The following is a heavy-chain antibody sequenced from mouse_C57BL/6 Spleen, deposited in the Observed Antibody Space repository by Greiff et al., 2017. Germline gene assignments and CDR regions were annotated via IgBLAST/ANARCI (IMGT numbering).Heavy chain of an antibody. V-gene: IGHV8-8*01. J-gene: IGHJ4*01. D-gene: IGHD1-1*01. CDR1: GFSLSTFGMG. CDR2: IWWDDDK. CDR3: ACFYYYGSSYVDYYAMDY. Sequence: QVTLKESGPGILQPSQTLSLTCSFSGFSLSTFGMGVGWIRQPSGKGLEWLAHIWWDDDKYYNPALKSRLTISKDTSKNQVFLKIANVDTADTATYYCACFYYYGSSYVDYYAMDYWGQGTSVTVSS.